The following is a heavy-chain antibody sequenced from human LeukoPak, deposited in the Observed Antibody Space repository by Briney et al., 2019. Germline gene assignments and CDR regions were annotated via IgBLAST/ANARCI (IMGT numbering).Heavy chain of an antibody. Sequence: PGGSLRLSCAASGFTFSDYYMSWIRQAPGKGLEWVSYISGSGSTIYYADSVKGRFTISRDNSKNTLYLQMNSLRAEDTAVYYCARDLARLADYWGQGTLVTASS. CDR3: ARDLARLADY. V-gene: IGHV3-11*04. CDR1: GFTFSDYY. J-gene: IGHJ4*02. D-gene: IGHD6-25*01. CDR2: ISGSGSTI.